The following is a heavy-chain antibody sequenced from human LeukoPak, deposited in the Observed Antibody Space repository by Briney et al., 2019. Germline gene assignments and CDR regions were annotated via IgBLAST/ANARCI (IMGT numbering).Heavy chain of an antibody. CDR2: ISYDGSNK. J-gene: IGHJ6*02. V-gene: IGHV3-30-3*01. CDR1: GFTFSSYA. Sequence: PGGSLRLSCAASGFTFSSYAMHWVRQAPGKGLEWVAVISYDGSNKYYADSVKGRFTISRDDSKNTLYLQMNSLRAEDTAVYYCARDPREYGSGIPGGMDVWGQGTTVTVSS. CDR3: ARDPREYGSGIPGGMDV. D-gene: IGHD3-10*01.